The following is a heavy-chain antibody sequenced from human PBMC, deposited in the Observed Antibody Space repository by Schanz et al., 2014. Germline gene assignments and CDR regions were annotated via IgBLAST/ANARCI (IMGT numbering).Heavy chain of an antibody. CDR2: INTGSGDT. J-gene: IGHJ4*02. D-gene: IGHD3-9*01. V-gene: IGHV1-18*01. CDR3: ARDAADFYDILTEEDY. Sequence: QVQLVQSGAEVKKPGASVKVSCKASGYTFTSYGISWVRQAPGQGLEWVGWINTGSGDTKYSQNFQGRVTITRDTSASTAYMELSSLRSDDTAVYYCARDAADFYDILTEEDYWGQGALVTVSS. CDR1: GYTFTSYG.